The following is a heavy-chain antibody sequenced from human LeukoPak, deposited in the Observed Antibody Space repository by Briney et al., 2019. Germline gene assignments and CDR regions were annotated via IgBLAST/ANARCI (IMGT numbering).Heavy chain of an antibody. J-gene: IGHJ4*02. V-gene: IGHV3-7*01. CDR2: IKQGGSEK. D-gene: IGHD4-17*01. Sequence: GGSLRLSCAASGFTFSSYWMSWVRQSPGEGLEGVGDIKQGGSEKFYVDSVEGRFAISRDNDKNSVHLQVNSLRAEDTAVYFCARGKTTVTPGNFDYWGQGTLVTVSS. CDR3: ARGKTTVTPGNFDY. CDR1: GFTFSSYW.